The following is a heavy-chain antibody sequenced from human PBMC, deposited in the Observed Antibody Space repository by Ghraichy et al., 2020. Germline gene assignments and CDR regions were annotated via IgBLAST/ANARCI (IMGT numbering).Heavy chain of an antibody. J-gene: IGHJ4*02. CDR3: AMRASGGTSYVYYFDY. Sequence: SETLSLTCAVSGDSISKSHWWSWVRQPPGRGLEWIGEIYRGGTTAYSPSLNSRVTISLDESKSQFSLHLSSLTAAETAVYFCAMRASGGTSYVYYFDYWGQGTLVTVSS. V-gene: IGHV4-4*02. CDR1: GDSISKSHW. CDR2: IYRGGTT. D-gene: IGHD3-10*01.